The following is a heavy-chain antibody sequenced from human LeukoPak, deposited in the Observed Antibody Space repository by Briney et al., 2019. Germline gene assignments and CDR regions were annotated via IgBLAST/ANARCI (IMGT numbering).Heavy chain of an antibody. V-gene: IGHV3-21*01. CDR3: ARDSGYDYAAFNY. CDR1: GFTFSSYS. J-gene: IGHJ4*02. D-gene: IGHD5-12*01. Sequence: PGGSLRLSCAASGFTFSSYSMNWVRQAPGKGLEWVSSISSSSSYIYYADSVKSRFSISRDNAKNSLYLQSNSLRAEDTAVYYCARDSGYDYAAFNYWGQRTLVTVSS. CDR2: ISSSSSYI.